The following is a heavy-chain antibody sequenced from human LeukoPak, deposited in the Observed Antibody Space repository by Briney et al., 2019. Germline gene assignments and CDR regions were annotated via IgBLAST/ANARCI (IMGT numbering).Heavy chain of an antibody. Sequence: PGGSLRLSCAASGFTFSSYAMHWVRQAPGKGLEWVAVISYDGSNKYYADSVKGRFTISRDNSKNTLYLQMNSLRVDDTAVYFCVRGIPYYYGSGSPNWFDSWGQGTLVTVSS. V-gene: IGHV3-30*04. D-gene: IGHD3-10*01. J-gene: IGHJ5*01. CDR3: VRGIPYYYGSGSPNWFDS. CDR2: ISYDGSNK. CDR1: GFTFSSYA.